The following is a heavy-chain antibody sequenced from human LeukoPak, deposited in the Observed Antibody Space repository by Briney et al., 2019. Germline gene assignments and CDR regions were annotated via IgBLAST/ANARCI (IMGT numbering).Heavy chain of an antibody. V-gene: IGHV3-30*18. J-gene: IGHJ6*02. CDR1: GFTFSSYG. CDR2: ISYDGSNK. D-gene: IGHD6-6*01. CDR3: AKGGIAARPGYGMDV. Sequence: PWGSLLLSCAASGFTFSSYGMHWVRQAPGKGLEWVAVISYDGSNKYYADSVKGRFTISRDNSKNTLYLQMNSLRAEDTAVYYCAKGGIAARPGYGMDVWGQGTTVTVSS.